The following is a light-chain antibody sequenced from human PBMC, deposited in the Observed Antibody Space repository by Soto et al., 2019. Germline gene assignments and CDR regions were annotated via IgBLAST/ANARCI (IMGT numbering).Light chain of an antibody. CDR3: CSYAGSYNVV. Sequence: SALTQPRSVSGSPGQSVTISCTGTRNDVGGYDYVSWYQQYPGKAPKLMIYDVIKRPSGVPDRFSGSKSGNTASLTISGLQAEDEADYYCCSYAGSYNVVFGGGTKPTVL. CDR1: RNDVGGYDY. V-gene: IGLV2-11*01. J-gene: IGLJ2*01. CDR2: DVI.